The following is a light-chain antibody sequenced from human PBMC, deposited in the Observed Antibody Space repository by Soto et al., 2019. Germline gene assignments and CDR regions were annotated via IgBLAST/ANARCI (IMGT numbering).Light chain of an antibody. CDR1: SNDVGGYNF. CDR2: DVS. CDR3: SSYAGSYTLV. Sequence: QSALTQPRSVSGSPGQSVTISCTGTSNDVGGYNFVSWYQQHPGKVPKLFIYDVSRRPSGVPDRCSGSKSGNTASLTISGLQAEDEADYYCSSYAGSYTLVVGGGTKLTVL. V-gene: IGLV2-11*01. J-gene: IGLJ2*01.